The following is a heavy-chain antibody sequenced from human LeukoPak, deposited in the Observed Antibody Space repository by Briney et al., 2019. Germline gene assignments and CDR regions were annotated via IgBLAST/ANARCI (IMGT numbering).Heavy chain of an antibody. D-gene: IGHD6-19*01. J-gene: IGHJ4*02. CDR3: ARNSSGWYEFDY. V-gene: IGHV3-7*01. CDR1: GFTFSSYW. CDR2: IKQDGSEK. Sequence: GGSLRLSCAASGFTFSSYWMSWVRQAPGKGLECVANIKQDGSEKYYVDSVKGRFTISRDNAKNSLYLQINSLRAEDTAVYYCARNSSGWYEFDYWGQGTLVTVSS.